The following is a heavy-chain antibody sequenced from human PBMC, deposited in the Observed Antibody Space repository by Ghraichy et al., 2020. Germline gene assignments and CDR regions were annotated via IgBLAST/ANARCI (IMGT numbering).Heavy chain of an antibody. CDR1: GFTFSSYS. D-gene: IGHD2-2*01. V-gene: IGHV3-21*01. CDR2: ISSSSSYI. J-gene: IGHJ6*02. CDR3: ARSRPLECSSTSCYYYYGMDV. Sequence: GGSLRLSCAASGFTFSSYSMNWVRQAPGKGLEWVSSISSSSSYIYYADSVKGRFTISRDNAKNSLYLQMNSLRAEDTAVYYCARSRPLECSSTSCYYYYGMDVWGQGTTVTVSS.